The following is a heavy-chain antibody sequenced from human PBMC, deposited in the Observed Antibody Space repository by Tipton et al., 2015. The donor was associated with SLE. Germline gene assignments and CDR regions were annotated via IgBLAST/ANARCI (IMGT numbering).Heavy chain of an antibody. CDR2: INHSGST. D-gene: IGHD5-18*01. J-gene: IGHJ4*02. Sequence: LRLSCAASGFTFSDYYMSWIRQPPGKGLEWIGEINHSGSTNYNPSLKSRVTISVDTSKNQFSLKLSSVTAADTAVYYCARDRDGYSYGPFDYWGQGTLVTASS. CDR1: GFTFSDYY. V-gene: IGHV4-34*01. CDR3: ARDRDGYSYGPFDY.